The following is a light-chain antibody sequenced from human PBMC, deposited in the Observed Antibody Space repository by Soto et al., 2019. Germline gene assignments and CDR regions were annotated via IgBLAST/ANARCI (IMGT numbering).Light chain of an antibody. J-gene: IGKJ2*01. CDR2: GAS. CDR1: QTISTF. Sequence: DIQLTQSPSSLSASVGDRVTITCRASQTISTFLNWYQQKPGKAPKFLMAGASSLQGGVPSRFSGSGSGTEFTLTVSSLQPEDFAPYYCHQSYSTPPTFGQGTKLEIK. CDR3: HQSYSTPPT. V-gene: IGKV1-39*01.